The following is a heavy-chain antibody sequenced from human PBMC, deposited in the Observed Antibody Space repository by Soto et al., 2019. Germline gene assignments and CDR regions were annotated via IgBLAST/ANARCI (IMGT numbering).Heavy chain of an antibody. D-gene: IGHD3-16*01. CDR1: GYTFTSYY. CDR3: ARMMGYLLGVDHYYDGMDV. CDR2: INPAAGDT. Sequence: QVQLVQSGSEVKKAGASVKVSCTATGYTFTSYYMHWVRQAPGQGLEWMGVINPAAGDTTYAENFQGRVTMTRDTSTRTVYMDLSSLRSDDTAIYYCARMMGYLLGVDHYYDGMDVWGQGTAVTVAS. V-gene: IGHV1-46*01. J-gene: IGHJ6*02.